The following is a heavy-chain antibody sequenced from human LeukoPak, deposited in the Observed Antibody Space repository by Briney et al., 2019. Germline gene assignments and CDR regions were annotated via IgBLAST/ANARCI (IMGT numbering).Heavy chain of an antibody. D-gene: IGHD6-13*01. J-gene: IGHJ6*03. V-gene: IGHV3-23*01. CDR2: ESGNGGST. Sequence: GGSLRLSCAASGFTFSSYAMSWVRQAPGKGLEWVSAESGNGGSTYYADSVKGRFTISRDNSKNTLYLQLNSLRAEDTAVYYCAKCSDTSRWYPYYYYMDVWGKGTTVTVSS. CDR1: GFTFSSYA. CDR3: AKCSDTSRWYPYYYYMDV.